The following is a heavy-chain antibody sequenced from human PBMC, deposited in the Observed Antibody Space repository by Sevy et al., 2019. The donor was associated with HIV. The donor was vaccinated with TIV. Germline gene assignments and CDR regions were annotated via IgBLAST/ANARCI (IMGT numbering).Heavy chain of an antibody. V-gene: IGHV1-2*02. CDR2: INPNSGGT. Sequence: ASVKVSCKASGYTFTGYYMHWVRQAPGQGLEWMGWINPNSGGTNYAQKFQGRVTMTRDTSISTAYMGLSRLRSDDTAVYYCARDTGVFGVVNNWFDPWGQGTLVTVSS. J-gene: IGHJ5*02. D-gene: IGHD3-3*01. CDR3: ARDTGVFGVVNNWFDP. CDR1: GYTFTGYY.